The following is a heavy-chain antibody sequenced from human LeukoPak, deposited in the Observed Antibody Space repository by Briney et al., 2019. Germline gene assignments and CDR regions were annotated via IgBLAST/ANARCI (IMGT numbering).Heavy chain of an antibody. Sequence: PSETLSLTCTVSGGSISRYYWSWIRQPPGKGLVWLGYIYYSGSTNYNPSLKSRVTISVATSKNQFSLKLSSVTAADTAGYYCARHLMVRGVRRSFYFDYWGQGTLVTVSS. J-gene: IGHJ4*02. D-gene: IGHD3-10*01. CDR3: ARHLMVRGVRRSFYFDY. CDR2: IYYSGST. V-gene: IGHV4-59*08. CDR1: GGSISRYY.